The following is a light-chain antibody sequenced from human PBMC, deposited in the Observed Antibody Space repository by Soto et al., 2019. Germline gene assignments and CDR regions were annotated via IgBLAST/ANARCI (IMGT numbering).Light chain of an antibody. CDR3: QQYDNIPLT. V-gene: IGKV1-33*01. CDR2: DAS. Sequence: DIQLTQSPSSVSASLGDRVTVTCQASRDIDNCLNWYQQKPGKAPKLLISDASILETGVPSRFSGSRPGTTFTFTISSLQSEDIATYYCQQYDNIPLTFGPGTKVDIK. CDR1: RDIDNC. J-gene: IGKJ3*01.